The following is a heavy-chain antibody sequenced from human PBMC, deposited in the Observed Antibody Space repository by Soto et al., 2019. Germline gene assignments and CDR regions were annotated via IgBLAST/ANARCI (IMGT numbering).Heavy chain of an antibody. CDR3: XRLMVRGVISDYYGMDV. D-gene: IGHD3-10*01. V-gene: IGHV1-69*13. Sequence: SVEVSCKASGGTFSSYGVTWVRQAPGQGLEWMGTNIPIFGTANFAQKFQGRVTITADESTSTSTAYMELSSLTSEDTAVYYCXRLMVRGVISDYYGMDVWGPGTTVTVSS. CDR1: GGTFSSYG. CDR2: NIPIFGTA. J-gene: IGHJ6*02.